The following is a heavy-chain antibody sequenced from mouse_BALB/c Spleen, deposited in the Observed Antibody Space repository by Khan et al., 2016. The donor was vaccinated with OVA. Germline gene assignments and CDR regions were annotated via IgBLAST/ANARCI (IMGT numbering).Heavy chain of an antibody. Sequence: EVELVESGGGLVQPGGSRKLSCAASGFTFSDYGMAWVRQAPGKGPEWVAFISSLAYTIYYAATVTGRFTISRENAKNTLYLEMSSLRSEDTAMYYCTRGRAWFAYWGQGTLVTVSA. V-gene: IGHV5-15*02. CDR3: TRGRAWFAY. CDR1: GFTFSDYG. J-gene: IGHJ3*01. CDR2: ISSLAYTI.